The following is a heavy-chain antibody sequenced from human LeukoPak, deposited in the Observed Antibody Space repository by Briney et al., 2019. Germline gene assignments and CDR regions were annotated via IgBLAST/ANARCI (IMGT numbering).Heavy chain of an antibody. D-gene: IGHD6-6*01. CDR3: ARDMGSSSYYMDV. Sequence: PGGSLRLSCAASGFTFSSYWMHWVRQAPGKGLVWVSRINSDGSSTSYADSVKGRFTISRDNAKNSLYLQMNSLRAEDTAVYYCARDMGSSSYYMDVWGKGTTVTVSS. J-gene: IGHJ6*03. CDR2: INSDGSST. CDR1: GFTFSSYW. V-gene: IGHV3-74*01.